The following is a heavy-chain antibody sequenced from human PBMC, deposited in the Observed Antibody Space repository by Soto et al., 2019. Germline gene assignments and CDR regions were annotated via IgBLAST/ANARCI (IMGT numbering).Heavy chain of an antibody. J-gene: IGHJ3*02. D-gene: IGHD5-12*01. V-gene: IGHV4-31*03. CDR1: GGSISSGGYY. Sequence: QVQLQESGPGLVKPSQTLSLTCTVSGGSISSGGYYWSWIRQHPGKGLEWIGYIYYSGSTYYNPSLKSRVTISVDTSKNQFHLKLSSVTAADTAVYYCARGRGRWLRSMSFDIWGQGTMVTVSS. CDR3: ARGRGRWLRSMSFDI. CDR2: IYYSGST.